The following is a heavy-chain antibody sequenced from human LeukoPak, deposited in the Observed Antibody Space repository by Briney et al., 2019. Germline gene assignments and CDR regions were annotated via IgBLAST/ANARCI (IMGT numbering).Heavy chain of an antibody. CDR3: ARGSPYAWELQQS. D-gene: IGHD1-26*01. CDR1: DASLSGLR. J-gene: IGHJ5*02. CDR2: MDHTGAT. Sequence: SETLSLTRGVFDASLSGLRWSWIRQPPGKGLEWIGEMDHTGATTYNPSLKSRLTMSVDTSKSHFSLQLSSVTAADTGVYYCARGSPYAWELQQSWGQGTLVTVSS. V-gene: IGHV4-34*01.